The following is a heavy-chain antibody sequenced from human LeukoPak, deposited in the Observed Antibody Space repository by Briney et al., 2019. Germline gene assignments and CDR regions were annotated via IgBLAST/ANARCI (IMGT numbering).Heavy chain of an antibody. J-gene: IGHJ6*02. CDR3: AKVSRYCSSTSCWTNYYYYGMDV. Sequence: PGRSLRLSCAASGFTFSTYGMHWVRQAPGQGLEWVAVISYDGSNKYYADSVKGRFTISRDNSKNTLFLQMNSLRAEDTAVYYCAKVSRYCSSTSCWTNYYYYGMDVWGQGTTVTVSS. CDR1: GFTFSTYG. CDR2: ISYDGSNK. D-gene: IGHD2-2*01. V-gene: IGHV3-30*18.